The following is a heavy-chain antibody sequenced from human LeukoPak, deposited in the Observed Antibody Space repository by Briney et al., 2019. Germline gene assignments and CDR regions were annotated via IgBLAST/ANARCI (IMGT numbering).Heavy chain of an antibody. D-gene: IGHD6-13*01. J-gene: IGHJ4*02. CDR2: ISGSGSTI. V-gene: IGHV3-11*01. CDR3: ARDHRGSSWEFFDY. Sequence: GGSLRLSCEASGFTFSNYWMHWVRQAPGKGLEWVSYISGSGSTIYYADSVKGRFTISRDNAKNSLYLQMNSRRAEDTAVYYCARDHRGSSWEFFDYWGQGTLVTVSS. CDR1: GFTFSNYW.